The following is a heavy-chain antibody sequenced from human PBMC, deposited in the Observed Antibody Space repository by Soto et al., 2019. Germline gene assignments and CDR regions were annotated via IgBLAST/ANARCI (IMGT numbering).Heavy chain of an antibody. Sequence: GGSLRLSCAASGFSLGSYWMSSIRQAPGRGLEWLPTIKMDASEKKCVDSAKRLFTMSSDNATDSLYLQMDRLRAEATAVYYCARDSGYGWGASVNNYLHYWGHGTMDTVS. CDR2: IKMDASEK. J-gene: IGHJ4*01. D-gene: IGHD6-19*01. CDR1: GFSLGSYW. V-gene: IGHV3-7*01. CDR3: ARDSGYGWGASVNNYLHY.